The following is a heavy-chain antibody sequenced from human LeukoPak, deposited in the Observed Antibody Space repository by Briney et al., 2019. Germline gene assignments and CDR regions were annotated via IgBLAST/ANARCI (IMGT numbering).Heavy chain of an antibody. CDR1: GGSFSGVY. D-gene: IGHD3-10*01. CDR2: IFTSGST. V-gene: IGHV4-59*10. J-gene: IGHJ6*03. CDR3: ARARYGSGSYYYMDV. Sequence: PSETLSLTCAVYGGSFSGVYWSWIRQPAGKGLEWIGRIFTSGSTNYNPSLKSRVTMSVDTSKNQFSLKVNSVTAADTAVYYCARARYGSGSYYYMDVWGKGTTVTISS.